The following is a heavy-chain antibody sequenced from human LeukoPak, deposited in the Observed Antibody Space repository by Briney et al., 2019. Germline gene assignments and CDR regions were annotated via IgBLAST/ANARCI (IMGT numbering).Heavy chain of an antibody. D-gene: IGHD6-13*01. Sequence: GASVKVSCXASGYTFTGYYMHWVRQAPGQGLEWMGRINPNSGGTNYAQKFQGRVTMTRDTSISTAYMELSRLRSDDTAVYYCARGGSSWPYYYYYYMDVWGKGTTVTVSS. CDR3: ARGGSSWPYYYYYYMDV. V-gene: IGHV1-2*06. CDR1: GYTFTGYY. CDR2: INPNSGGT. J-gene: IGHJ6*03.